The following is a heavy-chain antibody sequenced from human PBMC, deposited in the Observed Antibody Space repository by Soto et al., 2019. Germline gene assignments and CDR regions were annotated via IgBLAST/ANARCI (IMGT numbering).Heavy chain of an antibody. CDR2: IIPIFGTA. CDR3: ARDWVGATTVAPSFDY. CDR1: GGTFSSYA. J-gene: IGHJ4*02. V-gene: IGHV1-69*12. Sequence: QVQLVQSGAEVKKPGSSVKVSCKASGGTFSSYAISWVRQAPGQGLEWMGGIIPIFGTANYAQKFQGRVTITADESTSKAYMELSSLRSEDTAVYYCARDWVGATTVAPSFDYWGQGTLVTVSS. D-gene: IGHD1-26*01.